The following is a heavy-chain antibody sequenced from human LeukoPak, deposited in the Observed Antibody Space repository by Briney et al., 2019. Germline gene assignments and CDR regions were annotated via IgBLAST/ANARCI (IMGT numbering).Heavy chain of an antibody. J-gene: IGHJ6*03. V-gene: IGHV4-34*01. CDR3: ARFFYDVSCMDV. D-gene: IGHD2/OR15-2a*01. CDR1: GGSFSGYY. CDR2: INHSGST. Sequence: SETLSLTCAVYGGSFSGYYWSWIRQPPGKGLEWIGEINHSGSTNYNPSLKSRVAISVDTSKNQFSLKLSSVTAADTAVYYCARFFYDVSCMDVWGKGTTVTVSS.